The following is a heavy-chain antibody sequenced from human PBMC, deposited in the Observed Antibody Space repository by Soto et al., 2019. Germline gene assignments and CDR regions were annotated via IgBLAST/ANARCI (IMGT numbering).Heavy chain of an antibody. J-gene: IGHJ4*02. Sequence: QITLKESGPTLVKPTQTLTLTCTFSAFSLSTSGVGVGWIRQPPGKALEWLAVIYWDDDRRYSPSLKSRLTITKDTSKNHVALTTTNMDPVDTATYYCAHRQRTVYFDYWGQGTLVTVSS. CDR1: AFSLSTSGVG. CDR3: AHRQRTVYFDY. D-gene: IGHD4-17*01. CDR2: IYWDDDR. V-gene: IGHV2-5*02.